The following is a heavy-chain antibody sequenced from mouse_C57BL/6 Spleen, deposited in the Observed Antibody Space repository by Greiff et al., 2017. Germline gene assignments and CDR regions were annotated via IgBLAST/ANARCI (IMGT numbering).Heavy chain of an antibody. V-gene: IGHV1-81*01. CDR1: GYTFTSYG. CDR3: ATYYSNYVFAY. Sequence: VQLVESGAELARPGASVKLSCKASGYTFTSYGISWVKQRTGQGLEWIGEIYPRSGNTYYNEKFKGKATLTADKSSSTAYMELRSLTSEDSAVYFCATYYSNYVFAYWGQGTLVTVSA. D-gene: IGHD2-5*01. CDR2: IYPRSGNT. J-gene: IGHJ3*01.